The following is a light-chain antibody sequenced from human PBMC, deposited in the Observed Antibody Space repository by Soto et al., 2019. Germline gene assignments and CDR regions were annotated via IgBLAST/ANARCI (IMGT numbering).Light chain of an antibody. CDR3: QTWGTGIVV. V-gene: IGLV4-69*01. Sequence: QSVLTQSPSASASLGASVKLTCTLSSGHSNYAIAWHQQQPEKGPRYLIKLNSDGSHSKGDGIPDRFSGSSSGAERYLSISCLQSEDEADYYCQTWGTGIVVFGGGTKVTVL. CDR1: SGHSNYA. CDR2: LNSDGSH. J-gene: IGLJ2*01.